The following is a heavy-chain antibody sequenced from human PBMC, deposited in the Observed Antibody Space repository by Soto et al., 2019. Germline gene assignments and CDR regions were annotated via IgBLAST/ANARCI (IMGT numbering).Heavy chain of an antibody. CDR1: GGSISSSNW. D-gene: IGHD1-7*01. CDR3: ARVDLELGYYYYGMDV. V-gene: IGHV4-4*02. Sequence: SETLSLTCAVSGGSISSSNWWSWVRQPPGKGLEWIGEIYHSGSTNYNPSLKSRVTISVDKSKNQFSLKLSSVTAADTAVYYCARVDLELGYYYYGMDVWGQGTTVTVSS. J-gene: IGHJ6*02. CDR2: IYHSGST.